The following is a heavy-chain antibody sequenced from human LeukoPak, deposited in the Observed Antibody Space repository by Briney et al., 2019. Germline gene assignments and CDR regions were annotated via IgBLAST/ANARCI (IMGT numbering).Heavy chain of an antibody. CDR2: IYYSGST. CDR1: GGSISSYY. Sequence: PSETLSLTCTVSGGSISSYYWSWIRQPPGKGLEWIGYIYYSGSTNYNPSLKSRVTISVDTSKNQFSLKLSSVTAADTAVYYCARDGGKWLDSSYYYMDVWGKGTTVTVSS. J-gene: IGHJ6*03. CDR3: ARDGGKWLDSSYYYMDV. D-gene: IGHD2-8*01. V-gene: IGHV4-59*01.